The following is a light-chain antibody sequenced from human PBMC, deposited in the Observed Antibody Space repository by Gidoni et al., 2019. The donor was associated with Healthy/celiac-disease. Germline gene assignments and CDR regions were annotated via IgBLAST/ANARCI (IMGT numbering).Light chain of an antibody. Sequence: EIVMTQSPATLSVSPGERATLSCRASQSVSSNLAWYQQKPGQAPRLLIDGASTRATGIPARFSGRGSGTEFTLTISSLQSEDFAVYYCQQYNNWPYTFXQXTKLXIK. J-gene: IGKJ2*01. CDR2: GAS. CDR1: QSVSSN. V-gene: IGKV3-15*01. CDR3: QQYNNWPYT.